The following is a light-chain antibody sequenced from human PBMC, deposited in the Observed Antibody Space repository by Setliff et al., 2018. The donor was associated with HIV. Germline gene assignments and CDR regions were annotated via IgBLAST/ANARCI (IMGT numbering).Light chain of an antibody. Sequence: QSALTQPASVSGSPGQSITISCTGTSSDVGGYKYVYWYQQHPGKAPKLMIYEVSNRPSGISNRFSGSKSGNTASLTISGLQAEDEADYYCSSYTSSSTFYVFGTGTKVTVL. V-gene: IGLV2-14*01. CDR2: EVS. CDR1: SSDVGGYKY. J-gene: IGLJ1*01. CDR3: SSYTSSSTFYV.